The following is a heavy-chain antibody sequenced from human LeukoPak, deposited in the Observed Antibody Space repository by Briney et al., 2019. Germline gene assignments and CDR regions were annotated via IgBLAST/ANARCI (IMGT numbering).Heavy chain of an antibody. D-gene: IGHD4-17*01. CDR1: VGSISSSNW. CDR2: IYHSGST. Sequence: SETLSLTCAVSVGSISSSNWWSWVRQPPGKGLEWIGEIYHSGSTNYNPSLKSRVTISVDKSKNQFSLKLNSVTAADTAVYYCARGGDYGDYFDYWGQGTLVTVSS. V-gene: IGHV4-4*02. J-gene: IGHJ4*02. CDR3: ARGGDYGDYFDY.